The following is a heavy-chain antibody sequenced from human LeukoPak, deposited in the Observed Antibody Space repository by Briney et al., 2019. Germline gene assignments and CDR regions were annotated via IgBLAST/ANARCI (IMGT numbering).Heavy chain of an antibody. V-gene: IGHV3-30*02. CDR3: ARARFGVSYYYYYYMDV. D-gene: IGHD3-3*01. CDR1: GITFSSYA. J-gene: IGHJ6*03. CDR2: IRSDGSNK. Sequence: PGGSLRLSCAASGITFSSYAMHWVRQAPGKGLEWVTFIRSDGSNKYYADSVKGRFTISRDNSKNTLYLQMNTLIADDTAVYYCARARFGVSYYYYYYMDVWGKGTTVTVSS.